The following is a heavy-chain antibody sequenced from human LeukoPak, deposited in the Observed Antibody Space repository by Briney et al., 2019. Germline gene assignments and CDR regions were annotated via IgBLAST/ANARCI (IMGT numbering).Heavy chain of an antibody. D-gene: IGHD2-15*01. J-gene: IGHJ4*02. CDR1: GFTFSNYA. V-gene: IGHV3-30*04. Sequence: GGSLRLSCAASGFTFSNYAMHWVRQAPGEGLEWVAVISRDGTDKYYADSVKGRFTISRDNSKNTLYLQMNSLRAEDTAVYYCAKDLWGFVEVAAILDYWGQGTLVTVSS. CDR3: AKDLWGFVEVAAILDY. CDR2: ISRDGTDK.